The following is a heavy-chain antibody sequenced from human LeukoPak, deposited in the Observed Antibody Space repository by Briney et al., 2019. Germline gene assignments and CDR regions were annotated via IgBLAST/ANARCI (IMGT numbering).Heavy chain of an antibody. Sequence: PGGSLRLSCGASGFTFSSYGMHWVRQAPGKGLEWVAFIRYDGSNKYYADSVKGRFTISRDNSKNTLYLQMNSLRAEDTAVYYCAKDRGIAAAADYWGQGTLVTVSS. D-gene: IGHD6-13*01. V-gene: IGHV3-30*02. CDR3: AKDRGIAAAADY. CDR1: GFTFSSYG. CDR2: IRYDGSNK. J-gene: IGHJ4*02.